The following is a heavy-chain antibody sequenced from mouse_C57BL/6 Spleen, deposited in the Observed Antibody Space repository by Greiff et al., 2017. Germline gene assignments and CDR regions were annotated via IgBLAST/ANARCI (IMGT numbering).Heavy chain of an antibody. CDR2: IGPNSGGT. V-gene: IGHV1-72*01. Sequence: QVQLKQPGAELVKPGASVKLSCKASGYTFTSYWMHWVKQRPGRGLEWIGRIGPNSGGTKYNEKFKSKATLTVDKPSSTAYMQLSSLTSEDSAVYYCARSHYYGSSPYYYAMDYWGQGTSVTVSS. J-gene: IGHJ4*01. CDR3: ARSHYYGSSPYYYAMDY. CDR1: GYTFTSYW. D-gene: IGHD1-1*01.